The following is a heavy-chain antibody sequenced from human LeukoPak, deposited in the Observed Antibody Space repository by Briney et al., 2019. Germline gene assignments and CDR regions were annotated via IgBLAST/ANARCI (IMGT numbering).Heavy chain of an antibody. Sequence: GGSLRLSCAASGFTFSGHWMSWVRQAPGKGLEWVASINQDGSENYYVDSVKGRFTISRDNAKNSLYLQMNSLRAEDTAVYYCARDSSGWAFDYWGQGTRVTVSS. CDR3: ARDSSGWAFDY. J-gene: IGHJ4*02. CDR1: GFTFSGHW. D-gene: IGHD6-19*01. CDR2: INQDGSEN. V-gene: IGHV3-7*01.